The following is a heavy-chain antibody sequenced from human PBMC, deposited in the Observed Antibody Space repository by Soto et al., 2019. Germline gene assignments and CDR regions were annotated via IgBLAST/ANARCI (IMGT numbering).Heavy chain of an antibody. CDR2: MNPNSGNT. V-gene: IGHV1-8*01. CDR3: AGGSGWVGYKGVFPP. J-gene: IGHJ1*01. D-gene: IGHD3-16*01. CDR1: GYTFTSYD. Sequence: QVQLVQSGAEVKKPGASVKVSCKASGYTFTSYDINWVRQATGQGLEWMGWMNPNSGNTGYAQKFQGRVTMTRKPFISQGQKGAGRLRFGGTAGEFWAGGSGWVGYKGVFPPWGQGTLVTVSS.